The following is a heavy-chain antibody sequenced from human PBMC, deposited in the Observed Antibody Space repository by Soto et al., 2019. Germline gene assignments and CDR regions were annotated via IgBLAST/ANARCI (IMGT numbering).Heavy chain of an antibody. J-gene: IGHJ4*02. Sequence: EVQLVESGGGLVQPGESLRLSCAASGFTFSSYWMQWVRQAPGKGLVWVSRINSDGSSTSYAGSVKGRFTISRDNAKNKLYLQRKSLRAEDTAVYYCVRTSLVVAAATREDYWGQGTLVTVSS. CDR2: INSDGSST. CDR1: GFTFSSYW. D-gene: IGHD2-15*01. V-gene: IGHV3-74*01. CDR3: VRTSLVVAAATREDY.